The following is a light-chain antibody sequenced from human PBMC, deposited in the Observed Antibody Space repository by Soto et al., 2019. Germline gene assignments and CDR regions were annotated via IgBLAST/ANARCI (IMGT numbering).Light chain of an antibody. Sequence: EIVLTQSPGTLSLSPGERATLSCRASQSVTSSYLAWYQQKPGQAPRLLIYGASRRATGIPDRFSGGGSGRDFTLTISRLEPEDFAVYYCQQYDSFIFTFGAGTKVDIK. CDR2: GAS. CDR3: QQYDSFIFT. J-gene: IGKJ3*01. V-gene: IGKV3-20*01. CDR1: QSVTSSY.